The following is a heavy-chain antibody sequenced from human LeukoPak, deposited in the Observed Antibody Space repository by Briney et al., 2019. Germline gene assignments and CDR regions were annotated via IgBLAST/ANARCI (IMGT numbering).Heavy chain of an antibody. CDR3: ASGALEREVRHDAFDI. CDR2: INHNGSN. D-gene: IGHD1-1*01. Sequence: SETLSLTCAVYGGSFSGYYWSWIRQPPRNGLEWLGEINHNGSNNYNTSLKSRVPIPVDTSRNQFSLKLSSVTATDTAVYYCASGALEREVRHDAFDIWGEGTMVTVSS. V-gene: IGHV4-34*01. J-gene: IGHJ3*02. CDR1: GGSFSGYY.